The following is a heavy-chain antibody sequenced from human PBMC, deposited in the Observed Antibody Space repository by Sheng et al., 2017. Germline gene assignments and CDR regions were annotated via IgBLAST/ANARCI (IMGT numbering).Heavy chain of an antibody. J-gene: IGHJ4*02. D-gene: IGHD2-15*01. V-gene: IGHV3-23*01. Sequence: GGTYYADSVKGRFTISRDNSKNTLYLQMNSLRAEDTAVYYCAKERGLIVVVVAATDWGQGTLVTVSS. CDR2: GGT. CDR3: AKERGLIVVVVAATD.